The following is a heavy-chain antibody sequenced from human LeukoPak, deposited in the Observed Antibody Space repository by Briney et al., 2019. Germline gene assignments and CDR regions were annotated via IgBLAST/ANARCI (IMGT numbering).Heavy chain of an antibody. CDR2: IYYSGST. D-gene: IGHD6-13*01. CDR3: ARVTGYMTEDYFDY. Sequence: SETLSLTCTVSGGSISSGSYYWSWIRQPPGKGLEWIGYIYYSGSTNNNPSLKSRVTISVDTSKNQFSLRLSSVTAADTAVYYCARVTGYMTEDYFDYWGQGTLITVSS. J-gene: IGHJ4*02. CDR1: GGSISSGSYY. V-gene: IGHV4-61*01.